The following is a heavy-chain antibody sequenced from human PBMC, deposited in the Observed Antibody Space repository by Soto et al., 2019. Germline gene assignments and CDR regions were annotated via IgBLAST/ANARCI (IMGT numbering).Heavy chain of an antibody. J-gene: IGHJ5*02. Sequence: QVSESGGGLVQSGGSLRLSCAASGFNFNTFAMSWIRQAPGKGLEWVSHISSSGDSRDYADSVRGRFTISRDNSKNVLFLQMNSLRADDTATYYCAKDPPSPWTANWVDPWGEGTLVTVSS. CDR2: ISSSGDSR. V-gene: IGHV3-23*01. CDR1: GFNFNTFA. CDR3: AKDPPSPWTANWVDP. D-gene: IGHD5-12*01.